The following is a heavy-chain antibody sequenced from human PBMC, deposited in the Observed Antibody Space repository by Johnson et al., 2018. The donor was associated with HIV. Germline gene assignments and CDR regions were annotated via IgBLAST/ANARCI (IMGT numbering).Heavy chain of an antibody. CDR2: IWYDGDIT. J-gene: IGHJ3*02. Sequence: QVLLVESGGGVVQPGRSLRLSCTASGFTFSSYGMHWVRQAPGKGLEWVAVIWYDGDITYYVDSVKGRFTISRDNSKNTLYLQMNSLRTEDTAMYYCAKGHSSGYPKDAFDIWGRGTIVTVSS. CDR1: GFTFSSYG. V-gene: IGHV3-33*06. CDR3: AKGHSSGYPKDAFDI. D-gene: IGHD3-22*01.